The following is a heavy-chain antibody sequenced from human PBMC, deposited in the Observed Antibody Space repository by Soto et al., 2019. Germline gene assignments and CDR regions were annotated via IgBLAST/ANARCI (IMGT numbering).Heavy chain of an antibody. CDR1: GFTFSSYA. J-gene: IGHJ4*02. D-gene: IGHD3-22*01. Sequence: GGSLRLSCAASGFTFSSYAMSWVRQAPGKGLEWVSAISGSGGSTYYADSVKGRFTISRDNSKNTLYLQMNSLRAEDTAVYYCAKDDPNDYDSSGYYDYWGQGTLVTVSS. V-gene: IGHV3-23*01. CDR2: ISGSGGST. CDR3: AKDDPNDYDSSGYYDY.